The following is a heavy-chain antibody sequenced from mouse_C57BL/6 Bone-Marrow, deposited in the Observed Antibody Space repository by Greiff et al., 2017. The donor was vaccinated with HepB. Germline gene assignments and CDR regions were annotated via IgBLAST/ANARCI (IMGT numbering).Heavy chain of an antibody. V-gene: IGHV1-59*01. J-gene: IGHJ4*01. CDR2: IDPSDSYT. CDR3: ARGSYYGSSYYAMDY. D-gene: IGHD1-1*01. CDR1: GYTFTSYW. Sequence: QVQLQQPGAELVRPGTSVKLSCKASGYTFTSYWMHWVKQRPGQGLEWIGVIDPSDSYTNYNQKFKGKATLTVYTSSSTAYMQLSSLTSEDSAVYYCARGSYYGSSYYAMDYWGQGTSVTVSS.